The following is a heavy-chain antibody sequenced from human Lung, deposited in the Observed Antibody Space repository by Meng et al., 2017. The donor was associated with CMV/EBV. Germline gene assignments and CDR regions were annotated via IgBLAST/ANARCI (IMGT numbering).Heavy chain of an antibody. CDR1: EFTFTYFG. D-gene: IGHD2-21*02. CDR2: MSYDGIKK. CDR3: ARGGLVVVTASTFDY. V-gene: IGHV3-30-3*01. J-gene: IGHJ4*02. Sequence: GGSLRLXXAGSEFTFTYFGTQWVRQAPGKGLEWVALMSYDGIKKYYADSVRGRFTISRDTSKNTLFLQLNSLRPDDTAIYYCARGGLVVVTASTFDYWGQGTXVNGAS.